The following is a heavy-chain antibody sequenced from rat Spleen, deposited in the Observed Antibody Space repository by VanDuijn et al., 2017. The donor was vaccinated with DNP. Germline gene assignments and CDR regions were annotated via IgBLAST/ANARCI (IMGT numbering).Heavy chain of an antibody. D-gene: IGHD1-3*01. CDR2: IWSGGST. J-gene: IGHJ4*01. CDR3: ARSLATVAPTGAMDA. V-gene: IGHV2-15*01. Sequence: QVQLKESGPGLVQPSQTLSLTCTVSGFSLTSYVLSWVRQPPGKGLEWSGAIWSGGSTDYNSAFTSRLSISRDNSKSQVFLKMNSVQTEDTAMYFCARSLATVAPTGAMDAWGRGTSVTVSS. CDR1: GFSLTSYV.